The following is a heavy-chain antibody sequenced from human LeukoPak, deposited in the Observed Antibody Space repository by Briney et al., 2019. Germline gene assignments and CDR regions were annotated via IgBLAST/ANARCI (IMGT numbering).Heavy chain of an antibody. J-gene: IGHJ5*02. CDR1: GGSISSSSYY. V-gene: IGHV4-39*07. D-gene: IGHD3-10*01. CDR2: IYYSGST. Sequence: SEALSLTCTVSGGSISSSSYYWGWIRQPPGKGLEWIGSIYYSGSTYYNPSLKSRVSISADTSKNQFSLKLSSVTAADTAVYYCARDTGFGPRGWFDPWGQGTLVTVSS. CDR3: ARDTGFGPRGWFDP.